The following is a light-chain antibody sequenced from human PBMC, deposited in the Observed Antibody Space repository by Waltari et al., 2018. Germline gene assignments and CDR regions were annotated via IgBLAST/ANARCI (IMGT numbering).Light chain of an antibody. V-gene: IGLV3-10*01. CDR3: LSPDSSGTYVV. CDR2: ADS. Sequence: SYELTQPPSVSVSPGQTASITCSGHALSTKYAYWYHQKSGQAPVLVIFADSKRPSGIPERISGSSSGTMATLTLSGAQLEDEGDYYCLSPDSSGTYVVFGGGTKLTVL. J-gene: IGLJ2*01. CDR1: ALSTKY.